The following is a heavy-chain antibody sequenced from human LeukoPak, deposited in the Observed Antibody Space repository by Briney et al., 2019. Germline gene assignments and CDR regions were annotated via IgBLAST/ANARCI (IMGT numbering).Heavy chain of an antibody. J-gene: IGHJ4*02. V-gene: IGHV3-11*01. CDR1: GFTFSDYY. Sequence: PGGSLRLSCAASGFTFSDYYMNWIRQAPGKGLEWVSYISNGGSSIDYADSVKGRFSISRDDAKKSLYLQMNRLTAEDTAVYYCARPSKVGSFFGFWGQGTLLTVSS. CDR3: ARPSKVGSFFGF. D-gene: IGHD1-26*01. CDR2: ISNGGSSI.